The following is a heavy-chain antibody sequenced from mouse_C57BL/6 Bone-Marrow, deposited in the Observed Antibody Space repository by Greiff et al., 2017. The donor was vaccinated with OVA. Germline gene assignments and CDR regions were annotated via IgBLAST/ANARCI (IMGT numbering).Heavy chain of an antibody. D-gene: IGHD1-3*01. CDR2: IYPRSGNT. J-gene: IGHJ4*01. CDR3: ARWRKGKVPSMDY. Sequence: QVQLQQSGAELARPGASVKLSCKASGYTFTSYGISWVKQRTGQGLEWIGEIYPRSGNTYYTEKFKGKATLTADKSSSTAYMELRSLTSEDSAVYFCARWRKGKVPSMDYWGQGTSVTVSS. CDR1: GYTFTSYG. V-gene: IGHV1-81*01.